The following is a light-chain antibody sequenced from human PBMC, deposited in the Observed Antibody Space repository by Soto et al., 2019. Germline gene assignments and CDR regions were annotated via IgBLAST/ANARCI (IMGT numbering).Light chain of an antibody. Sequence: DIQMTQSPSTLSASVGDRVTITCRASQSLNNWLAWYQQKPGKAPKLLIYKAYSLESGAPSRFSGSGSGTEFTLTISSLQPDDFATYYCQQYNSYSWTFGQGTKVDIK. CDR1: QSLNNW. J-gene: IGKJ1*01. CDR2: KAY. CDR3: QQYNSYSWT. V-gene: IGKV1-5*03.